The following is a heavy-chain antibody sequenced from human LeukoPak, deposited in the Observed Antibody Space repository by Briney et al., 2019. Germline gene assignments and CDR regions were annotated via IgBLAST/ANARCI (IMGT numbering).Heavy chain of an antibody. D-gene: IGHD2-15*01. CDR3: AKDRLQGYYYGMDV. CDR2: ISNDGINK. CDR1: GFTFSSYG. J-gene: IGHJ6*02. V-gene: IGHV3-30*18. Sequence: PGGSLRLSCAASGFTFSSYGTHWVRQAPGKGLEWVAVISNDGINKYYGDSVKGRFTVSRDNSKNTVDLQMNSLRAEDTAVYHCAKDRLQGYYYGMDVWGQGTTVTVSS.